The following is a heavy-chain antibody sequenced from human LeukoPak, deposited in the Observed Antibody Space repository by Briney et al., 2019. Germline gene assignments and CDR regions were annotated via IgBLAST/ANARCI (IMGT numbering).Heavy chain of an antibody. CDR2: IKEDGSAQ. D-gene: IGHD2-2*01. Sequence: PGGSLRLSCAASGFTFNGYWMSWVRQAPGKGLEWVANIKEDGSAQYYVGSVKGRFTISRDNAKNSLSLQMNSLRAEDTAVYYCATSSNAPGNHWGQGTLVTASS. CDR3: ATSSNAPGNH. CDR1: GFTFNGYW. J-gene: IGHJ5*02. V-gene: IGHV3-7*01.